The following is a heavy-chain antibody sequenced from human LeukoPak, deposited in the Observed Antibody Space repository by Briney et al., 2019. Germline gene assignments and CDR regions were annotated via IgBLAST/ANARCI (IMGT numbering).Heavy chain of an antibody. CDR2: INADGSGT. CDR1: GFSFSNYW. Sequence: GGSLRLSCAASGFSFSNYWMHWVRQAPGKGLVWVSHINADGSGTNYPDSVKGRFTISRDSSKNTLFLHMNTLRAEDTAIYYCAKDRTVGASYWYFGLWGRGTLVTVSS. J-gene: IGHJ2*01. CDR3: AKDRTVGASYWYFGL. D-gene: IGHD1-26*01. V-gene: IGHV3-74*01.